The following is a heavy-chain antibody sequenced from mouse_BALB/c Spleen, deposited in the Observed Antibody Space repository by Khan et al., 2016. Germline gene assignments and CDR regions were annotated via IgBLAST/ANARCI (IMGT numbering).Heavy chain of an antibody. CDR1: GYTFTSYT. CDR3: AREIYGNYPFGY. J-gene: IGHJ2*01. CDR2: INPSSGYT. D-gene: IGHD2-1*01. Sequence: QVQLQQSGADLARPGASVKMSCKASGYTFTSYTMHWVKQRPGQGLEWIGYINPSSGYTNYNQKFKDKATLTADKSSSTAYMQLSSLTSEDSAVYYGAREIYGNYPFGYWGQGTTLTVSS. V-gene: IGHV1-4*01.